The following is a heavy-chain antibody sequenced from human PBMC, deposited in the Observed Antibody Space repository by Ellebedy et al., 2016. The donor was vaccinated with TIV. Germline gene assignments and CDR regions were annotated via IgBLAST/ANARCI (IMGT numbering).Heavy chain of an antibody. V-gene: IGHV3-23*01. D-gene: IGHD3-22*01. Sequence: GGSLRLSCAASGFTFRNFAMTWVRQAPGKGLEWVSSISSSGVSTDYADSVRGRVTISRDNSKNTLYLQMNSLRADDSAVYYCAKLDSSGYYYGRFDYWGQGTLATVSS. CDR3: AKLDSSGYYYGRFDY. CDR1: GFTFRNFA. J-gene: IGHJ4*02. CDR2: ISSSGVST.